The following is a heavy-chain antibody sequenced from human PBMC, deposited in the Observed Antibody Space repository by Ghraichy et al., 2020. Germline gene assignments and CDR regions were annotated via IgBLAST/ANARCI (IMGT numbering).Heavy chain of an antibody. V-gene: IGHV3-64D*06. CDR1: GFTFSSYA. CDR2: INNNGGST. D-gene: IGHD6-19*01. CDR3: VKYSTGWYRGHLDY. Sequence: GESLNISSSASGFTFSSYAMDWVRQAPGKGLEYVSAINNNGGSTYYADSVKGRFTISRDNSKNTLYLQMSSLRAEDTAVYYCVKYSTGWYRGHLDYWGQGTLVTVSS. J-gene: IGHJ4*02.